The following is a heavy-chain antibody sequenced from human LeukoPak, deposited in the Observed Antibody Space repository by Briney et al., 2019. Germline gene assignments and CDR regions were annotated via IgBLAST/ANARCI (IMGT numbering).Heavy chain of an antibody. J-gene: IGHJ4*02. CDR3: ARDRSWGSQCYFDY. V-gene: IGHV3-33*01. CDR1: GFHFSTYG. CDR2: IWYDGSNK. Sequence: GGSLRLSCAASGFHFSTYGMHWVRQAPGKGLEWVGVIWYDGSNKIYAESVKGRFTISRDNSKNTLYLQMNSLRAEDTAVYYCARDRSWGSQCYFDYWGQGTLVAVSS. D-gene: IGHD7-27*01.